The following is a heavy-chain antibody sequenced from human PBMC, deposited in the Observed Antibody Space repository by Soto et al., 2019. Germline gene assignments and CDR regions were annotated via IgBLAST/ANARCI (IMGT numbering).Heavy chain of an antibody. D-gene: IGHD6-13*01. CDR3: ARVGALGSRSCFDY. CDR1: VGAISVGGDY. Sequence: SETLSLTCTVSVGAISVGGDYWSWIRQHPGKGLGWGGYIYYSGITDYNPSLKSRVTISVDTCKNPFSLKLSSVTAADTAVYFCARVGALGSRSCFDYWGQGTLVTVSS. V-gene: IGHV4-31*03. CDR2: IYYSGIT. J-gene: IGHJ4*02.